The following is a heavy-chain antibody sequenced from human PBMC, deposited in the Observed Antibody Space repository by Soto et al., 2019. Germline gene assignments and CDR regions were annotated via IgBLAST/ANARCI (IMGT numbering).Heavy chain of an antibody. J-gene: IGHJ4*02. V-gene: IGHV3-23*01. D-gene: IGHD2-21*01. CDR2: FTNYGAT. Sequence: PGGSLRLSCAASGFTFSSYAMSWVRQAPGRGLEWVSTFTNYGATFYADSVKGRFTISRDNSKNTLYLQMNSLRAEDTALYYCAREFASGRPIYDYWGLGTLVTVSS. CDR1: GFTFSSYA. CDR3: AREFASGRPIYDY.